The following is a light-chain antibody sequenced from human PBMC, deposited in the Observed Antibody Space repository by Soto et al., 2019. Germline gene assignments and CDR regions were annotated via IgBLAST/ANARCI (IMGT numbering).Light chain of an antibody. CDR3: QQYGSPST. Sequence: EIVLTQSPGTLSLSPGERATLSCRASQSVSSSYLAWYQQKPGQAPRLLIYGASSRPTGIPDRFSGSGYGTDFTLTISRLEPEYFAVYYCQQYGSPSTFGQGTRLENK. CDR1: QSVSSSY. V-gene: IGKV3-20*01. J-gene: IGKJ5*01. CDR2: GAS.